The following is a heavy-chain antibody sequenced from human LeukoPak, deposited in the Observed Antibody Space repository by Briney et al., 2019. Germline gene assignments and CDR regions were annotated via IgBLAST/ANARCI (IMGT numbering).Heavy chain of an antibody. CDR3: ARWATGSSGFDY. J-gene: IGHJ4*02. Sequence: GESLEISCKGFGYGFSTCWIGWVRQMPGKGLEWMGVIYPGDSDTIYSPSFRDQVTMSADRSISTAYLQWSSLKASDTAIYYCARWATGSSGFDYWGQGSLVTVSS. V-gene: IGHV5-51*01. D-gene: IGHD1-1*01. CDR2: IYPGDSDT. CDR1: GYGFSTCW.